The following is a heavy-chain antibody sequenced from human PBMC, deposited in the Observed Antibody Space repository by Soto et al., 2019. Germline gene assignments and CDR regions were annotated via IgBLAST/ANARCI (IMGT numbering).Heavy chain of an antibody. CDR2: IHPSGGST. Sequence: EVQLLESGGDLVQPGGSLRLSCAAAGFMFSSYGMSWVRQAPGKGLQWVATIHPSGGSTHYAESVRGRFTISRDNSRDTLYLQMNSLSAEDTAVYYCAKDPSTGPPDCWGQGALVTVSS. V-gene: IGHV3-23*01. J-gene: IGHJ4*02. CDR3: AKDPSTGPPDC. D-gene: IGHD3-9*01. CDR1: GFMFSSYG.